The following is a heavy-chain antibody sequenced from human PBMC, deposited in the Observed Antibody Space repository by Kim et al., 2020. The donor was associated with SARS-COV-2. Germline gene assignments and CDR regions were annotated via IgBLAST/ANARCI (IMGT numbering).Heavy chain of an antibody. Sequence: SETLSLTCTVSGGSISSGSYYWSWIRQPAGKGLEWIGRIYTSGSTNYNPSLKSRVTISVDTSKNQFSLKLSSVTAADTAVYYCARDRYPSYGGYPNWFDPWGQGTLVTVSS. V-gene: IGHV4-61*02. CDR1: GGSISSGSYY. CDR2: IYTSGST. D-gene: IGHD5-12*01. J-gene: IGHJ5*02. CDR3: ARDRYPSYGGYPNWFDP.